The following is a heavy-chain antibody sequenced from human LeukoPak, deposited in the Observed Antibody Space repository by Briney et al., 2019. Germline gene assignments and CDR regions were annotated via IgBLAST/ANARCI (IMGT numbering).Heavy chain of an antibody. J-gene: IGHJ4*02. CDR2: IYYSGST. D-gene: IGHD6-13*01. V-gene: IGHV4-39*07. CDR1: GGSISSSSYY. CDR3: ARSSTWVDYFDY. Sequence: SETLSLTCTVSGGSISSSSYYWGWIRQPPGKGLERIGSIYYSGSTYYNPSLKSRVTISVDTSKNQFSLKLTSVTAADTAVYYCARSSTWVDYFDYWGQGTLVTVSS.